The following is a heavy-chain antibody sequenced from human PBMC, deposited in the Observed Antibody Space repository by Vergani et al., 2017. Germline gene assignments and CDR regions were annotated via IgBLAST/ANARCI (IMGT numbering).Heavy chain of an antibody. D-gene: IGHD4-23*01. J-gene: IGHJ4*02. CDR2: ISSSSSYI. Sequence: EVQLVESGGGLVKPGGSLRLSCAASGFTFSSYSMNWVRQAPGKGLEWVSSISSSSSYIYYADSVKGRFTITRDNAKNSLYLQMNSLRAEDTAVYYCAXDFDSVDDYGGVFPFDYWGQGTLVTVSS. CDR1: GFTFSSYS. V-gene: IGHV3-21*01. CDR3: AXDFDSVDDYGGVFPFDY.